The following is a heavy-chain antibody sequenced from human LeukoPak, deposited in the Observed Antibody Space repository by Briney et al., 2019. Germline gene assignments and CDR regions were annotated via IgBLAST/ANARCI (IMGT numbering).Heavy chain of an antibody. Sequence: GGSLRLSCAASGFTFSSYGMHWVRQAPGKGLEWVAVISYDGSNKYYADSVKGRFTISRDNSKNTLYLQMNSLRAEDTAVYYCAEDYSARKRGSPYYYMDVWGKGTTVTVSS. CDR1: GFTFSSYG. D-gene: IGHD1-26*01. J-gene: IGHJ6*03. CDR2: ISYDGSNK. CDR3: AEDYSARKRGSPYYYMDV. V-gene: IGHV3-30*18.